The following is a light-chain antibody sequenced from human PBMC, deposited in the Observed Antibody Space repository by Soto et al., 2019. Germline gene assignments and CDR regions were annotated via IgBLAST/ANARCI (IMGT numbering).Light chain of an antibody. V-gene: IGKV3-11*01. Sequence: EVVLTQSPVTLSLSPGERATLSCRASQSFRGLLAWYQQKPGQAPRXLIYDAYNRATGIPPRVSGSGSGTDFTLTISSLEPEDSEVYYCQQRHMWPITFGQGTRLEIK. CDR1: QSFRGL. CDR2: DAY. J-gene: IGKJ5*01. CDR3: QQRHMWPIT.